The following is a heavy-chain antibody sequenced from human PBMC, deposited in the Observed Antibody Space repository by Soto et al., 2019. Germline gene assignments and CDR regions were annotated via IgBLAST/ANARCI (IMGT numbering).Heavy chain of an antibody. V-gene: IGHV5-10-1*01. D-gene: IGHD4-4*01. J-gene: IGHJ4*02. CDR2: IDPSDSYT. CDR3: ARLSSNYAFFYFDY. CDR1: WYSFTSYW. Sequence: XEFLKISFKGSWYSFTSYWISWVRQIPGKGLEWMGRIDPSDSYTNYSPSFQGHVTISADKSISTAYLQWSSLKASDTAMYYCARLSSNYAFFYFDYWGQGTLVTVSS.